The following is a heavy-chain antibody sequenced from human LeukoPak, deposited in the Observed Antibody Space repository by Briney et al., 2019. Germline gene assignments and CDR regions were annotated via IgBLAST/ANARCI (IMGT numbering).Heavy chain of an antibody. V-gene: IGHV3-9*01. CDR1: GFTLDDYV. D-gene: IGHD6-13*01. CDR2: ISWNSVSI. CDR3: AKDIGTGGTGWCFDL. J-gene: IGHJ2*01. Sequence: GGSLRLSCAASGFTLDDYVMHWVRQAPGRGLEWVSGISWNSVSIGYADSVKGRFTISRDNAKNSLYLQMNSLRAEDTALYYCAKDIGTGGTGWCFDLWGRGTLVTVSS.